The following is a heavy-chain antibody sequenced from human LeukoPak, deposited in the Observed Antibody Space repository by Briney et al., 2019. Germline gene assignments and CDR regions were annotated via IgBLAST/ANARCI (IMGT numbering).Heavy chain of an antibody. CDR3: ARHHRSGGTRDYYYGMDV. CDR2: INPNSGGT. D-gene: IGHD2-15*01. J-gene: IGHJ6*02. V-gene: IGHV1-2*04. Sequence: ASVKVSCKASGGTFSSYAISWVRQAPGQGLEWMGWINPNSGGTNYAQKFQGWVTMTRDTSISTAYMELSRLRSDDTAVYYCARHHRSGGTRDYYYGMDVCGQWTTVNDS. CDR1: GGTFSSYA.